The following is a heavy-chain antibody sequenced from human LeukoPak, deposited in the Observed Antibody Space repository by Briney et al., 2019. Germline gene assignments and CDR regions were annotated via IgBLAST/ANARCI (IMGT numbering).Heavy chain of an antibody. CDR1: GFSFSNYC. D-gene: IGHD3-10*01. Sequence: GGSLRLSCGTSGFSFSNYCMHWVRLAPGKGLVWVSRINDDGSITSYADSVKGRFTISRDNAKNTLYLQMNSLRAEDTAIYYCVSNDGSGSLSFDFWGQGTLVTVSS. CDR2: INDDGSIT. V-gene: IGHV3-74*01. CDR3: VSNDGSGSLSFDF. J-gene: IGHJ4*02.